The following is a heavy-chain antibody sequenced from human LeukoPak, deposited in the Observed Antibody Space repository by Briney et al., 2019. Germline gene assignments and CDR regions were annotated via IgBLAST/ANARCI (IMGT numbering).Heavy chain of an antibody. V-gene: IGHV4-39*01. CDR3: ARHSWGYGYYYGMDV. CDR2: IYYSGST. D-gene: IGHD5-18*01. Sequence: SETLSLTCTVSGGSISSSSYYWAWIRQPPGKGLEWIGSIYYSGSTYYNPSLKSRVTISVDTSKIQFSLKLGSVTAADTAVYYCARHSWGYGYYYGMDVWGQGTTVTVSS. J-gene: IGHJ6*02. CDR1: GGSISSSSYY.